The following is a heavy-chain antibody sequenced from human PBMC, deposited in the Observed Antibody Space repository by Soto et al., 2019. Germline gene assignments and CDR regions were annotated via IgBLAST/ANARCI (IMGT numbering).Heavy chain of an antibody. V-gene: IGHV1-69*19. CDR3: SISNSWGRGDF. D-gene: IGHD1-1*01. CDR1: GGTLNSYT. J-gene: IGHJ4*02. CDR2: ILPVFGTT. Sequence: QVQLVQYGAEVKKPGSSVRVSCKASGGTLNSYTISWVRQAPGQGLEWMGGILPVFGTTDYAQKFQGRGTLTAAQSPGPAYLDPFGLRAEDTAIYYCSISNSWGRGDFWGQGTLVTVSS.